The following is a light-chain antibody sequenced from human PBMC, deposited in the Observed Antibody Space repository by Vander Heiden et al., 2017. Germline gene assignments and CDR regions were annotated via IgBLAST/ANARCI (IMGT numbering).Light chain of an antibody. CDR2: DAS. CDR1: QSISSW. V-gene: IGKV1-5*01. Sequence: QTTQSPSTLSASVGDRVTITCRASQSISSWLAWYQQKPGKAPKLLIYDASSLESGVPSRFSGSGSGTEFTLTISSLQPDDFATYYCQQYNSYSWTFGQGTKVEIK. J-gene: IGKJ1*01. CDR3: QQYNSYSWT.